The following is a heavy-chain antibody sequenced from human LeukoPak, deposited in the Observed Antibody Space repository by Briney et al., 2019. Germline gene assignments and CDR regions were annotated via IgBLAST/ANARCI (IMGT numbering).Heavy chain of an antibody. CDR1: GGSFSGYY. J-gene: IGHJ4*02. D-gene: IGHD3-22*01. V-gene: IGHV4-34*01. CDR3: ARHAYYYDSSGAREFDY. Sequence: SETLSLTCAVYGGSFSGYYWGWIRQPPGKGLEWIGSIYYSGSTYYNPSLKSRVTTSVDTSKNQFSLKLSSVTAADTAVYYCARHAYYYDSSGAREFDYWGQGTLVTVSS. CDR2: IYYSGST.